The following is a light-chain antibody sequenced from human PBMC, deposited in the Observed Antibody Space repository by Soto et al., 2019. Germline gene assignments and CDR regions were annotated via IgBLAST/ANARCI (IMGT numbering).Light chain of an antibody. V-gene: IGKV1-39*01. CDR2: AAS. CDR1: QSISNY. CDR3: HQSYSSPRT. Sequence: DIQMTQSPSSLSASVGDRVTITCRASQSISNYLNWYQQRPGKAPKFLIYAASSLQSGVPSRFSGSGSGTDFTLTISSQQPEDLATYYCHQSYSSPRTFGQGTKLEIK. J-gene: IGKJ2*02.